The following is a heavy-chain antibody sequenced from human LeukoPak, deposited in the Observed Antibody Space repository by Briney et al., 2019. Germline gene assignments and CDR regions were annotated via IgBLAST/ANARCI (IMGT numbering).Heavy chain of an antibody. CDR2: ISSSSSYI. Sequence: TTGGSLRLSCAASGFTFSSYEMNWVRQAPGKGLEWVSYISSSSSYIYYADSVKGRFTISRDNAKNSPYLQMNSLRAEDTAVYYCARGRGYSYGTVDYWGQGTLVTVSS. J-gene: IGHJ4*02. V-gene: IGHV3-21*05. D-gene: IGHD5-18*01. CDR3: ARGRGYSYGTVDY. CDR1: GFTFSSYE.